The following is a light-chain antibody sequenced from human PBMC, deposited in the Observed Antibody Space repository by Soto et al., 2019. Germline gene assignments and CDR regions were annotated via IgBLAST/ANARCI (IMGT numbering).Light chain of an antibody. CDR3: SSYTISSTVA. CDR2: DVS. CDR1: SSDIGGYNY. V-gene: IGLV2-14*03. Sequence: QSALTQPASVSGSPGQSITISCTGTSSDIGGYNYVSWYQQHPGKAPKLVIYDVSNRPSGVSNRFSGSKSGNTASLTISGLQAEDEADYYCSSYTISSTVAFGGGTKLTV. J-gene: IGLJ2*01.